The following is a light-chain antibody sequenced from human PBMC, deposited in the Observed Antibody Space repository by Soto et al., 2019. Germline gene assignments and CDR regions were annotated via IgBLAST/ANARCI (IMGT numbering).Light chain of an antibody. J-gene: IGKJ1*01. Sequence: AIQMTQSPSSLSASVGDRVTITCRASEGIRNDLGWYQQKPGKAPKLLIYAASSLQSGVLSRFSGSGSGTDFTLTISSLQPEDFATYYCLQDYNYPWTFGQGTKVEIK. CDR3: LQDYNYPWT. CDR1: EGIRND. CDR2: AAS. V-gene: IGKV1-6*01.